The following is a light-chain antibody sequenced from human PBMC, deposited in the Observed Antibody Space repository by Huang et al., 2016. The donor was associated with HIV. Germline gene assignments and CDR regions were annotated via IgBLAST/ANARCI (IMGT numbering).Light chain of an antibody. CDR3: QQYNNWHRT. V-gene: IGKV3-15*01. CDR1: QSVSSS. Sequence: EIVMTQSPAPLSVSPGERDTLSCRASQSVSSSLAWYQQKPGQAPRLLIYVATSRATGFPSRFSGSGSGTEFTLTISSLQSEDFAVYYCQQYNNWHRTFGQGTKVEIK. J-gene: IGKJ1*01. CDR2: VAT.